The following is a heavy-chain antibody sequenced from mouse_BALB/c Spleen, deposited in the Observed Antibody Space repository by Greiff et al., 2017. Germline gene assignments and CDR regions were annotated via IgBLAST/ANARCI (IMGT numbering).Heavy chain of an antibody. D-gene: IGHD1-1*01. CDR3: AREGYYYGSSYYYAMDY. CDR1: GYTFTDYN. V-gene: IGHV1S29*02. CDR2: IYPYNGGT. Sequence: EVQLQESGPELVKPGASVKISCKASGYTFTDYNMPWVKQSHGKSLEWIGSIYPYNGGTGYNQKFKSKATLTVDNSSSTAYMELRSLTSEDSAVYYCAREGYYYGSSYYYAMDYWGQGTSVTVSS. J-gene: IGHJ4*01.